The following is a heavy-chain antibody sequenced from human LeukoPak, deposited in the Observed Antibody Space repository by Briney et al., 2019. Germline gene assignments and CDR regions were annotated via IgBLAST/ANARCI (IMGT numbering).Heavy chain of an antibody. CDR2: TYYRSKWYN. D-gene: IGHD6-13*01. J-gene: IGHJ4*02. CDR3: ARGLPAHWKAAAGYIDY. Sequence: SQTLSLTCAISGDSVSSNSAAWNWIRQSPSRGLEWLGRTYYRSKWYNDYAVSVKSRITINPDTSKNQFSLQLNSVTPEDTAVYYCARGLPAHWKAAAGYIDYWGQGTLVTVSS. V-gene: IGHV6-1*01. CDR1: GDSVSSNSAA.